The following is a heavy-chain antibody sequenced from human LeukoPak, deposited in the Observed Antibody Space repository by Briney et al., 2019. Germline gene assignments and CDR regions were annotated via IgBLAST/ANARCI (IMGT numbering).Heavy chain of an antibody. CDR3: ARGRPYYYDSSGYYYINDY. CDR2: ISAYNGNT. Sequence: GASVKVSCKASGYTFTSYGISWVRQAPGQGLEWMGWISAYNGNTNYAQKFQGRVTMTRDTSISTAYMELSRLRSDDTAVYYCARGRPYYYDSSGYYYINDYWGQGTLVTVSS. V-gene: IGHV1-18*01. J-gene: IGHJ4*02. D-gene: IGHD3-22*01. CDR1: GYTFTSYG.